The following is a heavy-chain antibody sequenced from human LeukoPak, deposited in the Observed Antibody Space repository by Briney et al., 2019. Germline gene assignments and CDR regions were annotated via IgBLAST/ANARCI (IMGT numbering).Heavy chain of an antibody. J-gene: IGHJ4*02. D-gene: IGHD5-12*01. V-gene: IGHV3-30-3*01. CDR1: GFTFSSYA. CDR2: ISYDGSNK. Sequence: GGSLRLSCAASGFTFSSYAMHWVRQAPGKGLEWVAVISYDGSNKYYADSVKGRFTISRDNAKNTLYLQMNSLRAEDTAVYYCTRDWRNLGYDYWGQGTLVTVSS. CDR3: TRDWRNLGYDY.